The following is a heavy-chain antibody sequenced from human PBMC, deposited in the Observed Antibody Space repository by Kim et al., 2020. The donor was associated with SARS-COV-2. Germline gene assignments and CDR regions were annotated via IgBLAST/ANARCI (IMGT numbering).Heavy chain of an antibody. J-gene: IGHJ4*02. D-gene: IGHD3-16*01. CDR3: ARDKIEYPRWGYYFDY. V-gene: IGHV3-30-3*01. CDR1: GFTFSSYA. Sequence: GGSLRLSCAASGFTFSSYAMHWVRQAPGKGLEWVAVISYDGSNKYYADSVKGRFTISRDNSKNTLYLQMNSLRAEDTAVYYCARDKIEYPRWGYYFDYWGQGTLVTVSS. CDR2: ISYDGSNK.